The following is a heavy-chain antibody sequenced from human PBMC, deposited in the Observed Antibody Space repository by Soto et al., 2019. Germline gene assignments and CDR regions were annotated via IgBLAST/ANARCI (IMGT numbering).Heavy chain of an antibody. J-gene: IGHJ4*02. CDR3: AKDRPRLYYYDSSGYYYLY. D-gene: IGHD3-22*01. CDR2: ISGSGGST. V-gene: IGHV3-23*01. Sequence: PGGSLRLSCAASGFTFSSYAMSWVRQAPGKGLEWVSAISGSGGSTYYADSVKGRFTISRDNSKNTLYLQMNSLRAEDTAVYYCAKDRPRLYYYDSSGYYYLYWGQGALVTVSS. CDR1: GFTFSSYA.